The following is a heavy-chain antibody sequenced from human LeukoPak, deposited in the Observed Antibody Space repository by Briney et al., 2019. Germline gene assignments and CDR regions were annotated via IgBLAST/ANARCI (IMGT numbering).Heavy chain of an antibody. D-gene: IGHD3-22*01. CDR1: GFTFSSYM. V-gene: IGHV3-7*01. CDR2: IKPDGGEK. CDR3: AKVRVTMIVVVYFDY. J-gene: IGHJ4*02. Sequence: GGSLRLSCAASGFTFSSYMMTWVRQAPGKGLEWVANIKPDGGEKFYVDSVRGRFTISRDNAKNSLYLQMNSLRAEDTAVYYCAKVRVTMIVVVYFDYWGQGTLVTVSS.